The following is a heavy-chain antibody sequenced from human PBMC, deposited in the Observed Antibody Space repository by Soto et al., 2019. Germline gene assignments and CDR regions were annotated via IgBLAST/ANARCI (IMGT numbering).Heavy chain of an antibody. J-gene: IGHJ4*02. V-gene: IGHV1-18*01. CDR2: ISAFNGNT. D-gene: IGHD6-6*01. Sequence: GASVKVSCKASGYTFTSQGISWVRQAPGQGLEWMGWISAFNGNTKYAQKLQGRATMTTDTSTTTAYMELRSLRSDDTAVYYCARDLHSTSWPYYFDYWGQGTLVTVSS. CDR3: ARDLHSTSWPYYFDY. CDR1: GYTFTSQG.